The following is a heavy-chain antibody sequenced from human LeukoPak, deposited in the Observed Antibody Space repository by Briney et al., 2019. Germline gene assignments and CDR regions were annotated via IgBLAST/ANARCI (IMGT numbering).Heavy chain of an antibody. J-gene: IGHJ4*02. CDR3: ARSIGSGGDY. V-gene: IGHV3-64*01. Sequence: GGSLRLSCAASGFTFSSYAMHWVRQAPGKGLEYVSAISSNGGSTYYANSVKGRFTVSRDNSKNTLYLQMDSLRAEDMAVYYCARSIGSGGDYWGQGTLVTVSS. CDR1: GFTFSSYA. D-gene: IGHD3-10*01. CDR2: ISSNGGST.